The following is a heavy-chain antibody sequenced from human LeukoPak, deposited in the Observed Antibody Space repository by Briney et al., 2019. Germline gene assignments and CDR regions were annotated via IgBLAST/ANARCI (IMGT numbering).Heavy chain of an antibody. Sequence: PGGSLRLSCAASGFTFSSYGMHWVRQAPGKGLEWVAVIWYDGSNKYYADSVKGRFTISRDNSKNTLYLQMNSLRAEDTAVYYCARAHRYGSGSYYYYYYYGMDVWGQGTTVTVSS. V-gene: IGHV3-33*01. CDR1: GFTFSSYG. CDR2: IWYDGSNK. J-gene: IGHJ6*02. CDR3: ARAHRYGSGSYYYYYYYGMDV. D-gene: IGHD3-10*01.